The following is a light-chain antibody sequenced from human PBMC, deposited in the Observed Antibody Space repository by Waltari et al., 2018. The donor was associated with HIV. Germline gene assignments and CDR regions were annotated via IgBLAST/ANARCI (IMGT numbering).Light chain of an antibody. J-gene: IGLJ3*02. Sequence: QSVLTQPPSVSGAPGQRVTISCTATTSNIGAGYDVHWYQQIPGTAPKLLIYGNSHRPSGVPDRFSGSKSGTSASLAITGLQAEDEADYYCQSYDSSLSVWVFGGGTKLTVL. CDR3: QSYDSSLSVWV. CDR1: TSNIGAGYD. CDR2: GNS. V-gene: IGLV1-40*01.